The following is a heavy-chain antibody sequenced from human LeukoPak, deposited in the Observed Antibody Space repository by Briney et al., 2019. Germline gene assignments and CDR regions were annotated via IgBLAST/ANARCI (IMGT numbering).Heavy chain of an antibody. CDR2: INPSGGST. Sequence: GASVKVSCKASGYTFSDYYVHWVRQAPGQGLDWMGTINPSGGSTSYAQKFQGRVTVTRDTSTSTVYMELSSLRSEDTAVYYCARSYYDLLATFDYWGQGTLVTVSS. CDR3: ARSYYDLLATFDY. D-gene: IGHD3-22*01. CDR1: GYTFSDYY. J-gene: IGHJ4*02. V-gene: IGHV1-46*01.